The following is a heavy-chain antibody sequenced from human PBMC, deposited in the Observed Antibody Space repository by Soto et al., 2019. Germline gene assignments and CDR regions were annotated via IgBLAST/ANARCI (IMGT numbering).Heavy chain of an antibody. CDR1: GYTFTSYA. D-gene: IGHD3-10*01. V-gene: IGHV1-3*01. J-gene: IGHJ5*02. CDR2: INAGNGNT. Sequence: XSVKVSCKASGYTFTSYAMHWVRQAPGQRLEWMGWINAGNGNTKYSQKFQGRVTITRDTSASTAYMELSSLRSEDTAVYYCARSTMVRGVTPWGQGTLVTVSS. CDR3: ARSTMVRGVTP.